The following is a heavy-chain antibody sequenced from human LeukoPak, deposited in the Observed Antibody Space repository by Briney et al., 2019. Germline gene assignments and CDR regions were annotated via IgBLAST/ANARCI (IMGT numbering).Heavy chain of an antibody. CDR3: ARVREPYGDLVN. J-gene: IGHJ4*02. CDR2: MFYTGSG. CDR1: GGSMSNYY. Sequence: SETLSLTCTVSGGSMSNYYWNWIRQPPGKGLEWIGYMFYTGSGKYNPSLKSRVTISVDTSKNQFSLKLSSVTAADTAVYYCARVREPYGDLVNWGQGTLVTVSS. D-gene: IGHD4-17*01. V-gene: IGHV4-59*01.